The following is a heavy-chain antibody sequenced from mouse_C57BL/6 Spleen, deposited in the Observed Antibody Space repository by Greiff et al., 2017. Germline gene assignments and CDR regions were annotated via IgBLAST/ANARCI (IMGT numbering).Heavy chain of an antibody. Sequence: QVQLQQSGAELVRPGSSVKLSCKASGYTFTSYWMDWVKQRPGQGLEWIGNIYPSDSETHYNQKFKDKATLTVDKSSSTAYMQLSSLTSEDSAVDYCARSGGLLLTFDYWGQGTTLTVSS. CDR2: IYPSDSET. CDR3: ARSGGLLLTFDY. D-gene: IGHD2-3*01. CDR1: GYTFTSYW. V-gene: IGHV1-61*01. J-gene: IGHJ2*01.